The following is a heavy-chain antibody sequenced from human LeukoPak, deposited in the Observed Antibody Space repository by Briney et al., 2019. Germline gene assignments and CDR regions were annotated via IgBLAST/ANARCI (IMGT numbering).Heavy chain of an antibody. CDR1: GYTFTSYY. CDR2: INPSSGGT. D-gene: IGHD4-23*01. CDR3: ARDAAVVTIDY. Sequence: ASVKVSCKASGYTFTSYYMHWVRQAPGQGLEWMGWINPSSGGTNYAQKFQGRVTMTRDTSISTAYMELSRLRSDDTAVYYCARDAAVVTIDYWGQGTLVTVSS. J-gene: IGHJ4*02. V-gene: IGHV1-2*02.